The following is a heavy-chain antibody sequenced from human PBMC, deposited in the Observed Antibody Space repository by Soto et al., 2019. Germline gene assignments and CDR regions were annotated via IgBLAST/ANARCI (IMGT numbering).Heavy chain of an antibody. CDR1: GFTFSSHA. Sequence: AGGSLRLSCAASGFTFSSHAMYWVRQAPGKGLEWVAVISFDGSEKYFADSVRGRFTISRDNSRNTLWLQMNSLTIDDTAVYYCARSGGNYYHGLDVWGQGTTVTVSS. CDR2: ISFDGSEK. V-gene: IGHV3-30-3*01. CDR3: ARSGGNYYHGLDV. J-gene: IGHJ6*02. D-gene: IGHD3-16*01.